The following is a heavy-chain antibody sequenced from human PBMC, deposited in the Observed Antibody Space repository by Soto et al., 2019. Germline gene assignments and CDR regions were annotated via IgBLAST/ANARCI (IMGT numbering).Heavy chain of an antibody. Sequence: QVQLQQWGAGLLKPSETLSLTCAVYGGSFSGYQWSWIRQTPGKGLEWIGEINDSGNINYNPSLKGRGSIFVDTAKKQISLKLSSVTAADTAVYYCARGLILWFGELSRRGGYYYYMDVWGKGTTVTVSS. CDR3: ARGLILWFGELSRRGGYYYYMDV. V-gene: IGHV4-34*01. CDR1: GGSFSGYQ. CDR2: INDSGNI. J-gene: IGHJ6*03. D-gene: IGHD3-10*01.